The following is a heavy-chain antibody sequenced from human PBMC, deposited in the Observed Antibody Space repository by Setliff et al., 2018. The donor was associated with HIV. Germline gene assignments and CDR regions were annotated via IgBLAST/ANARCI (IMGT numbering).Heavy chain of an antibody. V-gene: IGHV4-39*07. CDR2: INHSGST. Sequence: SETLSLTCTVSGGSISSGSYYWSWIRQPPGKGLEWIGEINHSGSTNYNPSLKSRVTMSVDTSKNQFSLKLSAVTAADTAVHYCARDVPWGDYYYYMDVWGKGTTVTVSS. D-gene: IGHD3-16*01. J-gene: IGHJ6*03. CDR1: GGSISSGSYY. CDR3: ARDVPWGDYYYYMDV.